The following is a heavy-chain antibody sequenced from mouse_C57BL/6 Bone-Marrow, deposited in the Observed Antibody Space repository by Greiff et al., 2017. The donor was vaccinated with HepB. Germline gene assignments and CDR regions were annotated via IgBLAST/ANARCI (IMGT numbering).Heavy chain of an antibody. CDR1: GFSFNTYA. Sequence: EVKLVESGGGLVQPKGSLKLSCAASGFSFNTYAMNWVRQAPGKGVEWVARIRSKSNNYATYYADSVKDRFTISRDDSESMLYLQMNNLKTEDTAMYYCVGRGGTDWYFDVWGTGTTVTVSS. D-gene: IGHD4-1*01. J-gene: IGHJ1*03. V-gene: IGHV10-1*01. CDR3: VGRGGTDWYFDV. CDR2: IRSKSNNYAT.